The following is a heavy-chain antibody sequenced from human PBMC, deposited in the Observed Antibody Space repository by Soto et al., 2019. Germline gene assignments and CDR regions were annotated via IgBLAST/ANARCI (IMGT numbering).Heavy chain of an antibody. J-gene: IGHJ6*02. Sequence: SLSSHYWSWIRQAPGRGLEWIGEINHSGSTNYNPSLKSRVTISVDTSKNQFSLKLSSVTAADTAVYYCARGEYQLLPRHTYYYYGMDVWGQGTTVTVSS. CDR3: ARGEYQLLPRHTYYYYGMDV. D-gene: IGHD2-2*01. CDR1: SLSSHY. V-gene: IGHV4-34*01. CDR2: INHSGST.